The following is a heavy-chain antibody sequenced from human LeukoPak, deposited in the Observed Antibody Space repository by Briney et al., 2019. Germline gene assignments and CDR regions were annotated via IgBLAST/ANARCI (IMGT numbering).Heavy chain of an antibody. CDR3: AKDQQGFDI. D-gene: IGHD1/OR15-1a*01. CDR2: ISGSGAST. V-gene: IGHV3-23*01. Sequence: GGSLRLSCGASGFTFSSYFMAWVRQTPGKGLEWVSTISGSGASTYYADSVKGRVTTSRDNSKNTLYLQMNSLRAEDTAVYYCAKDQQGFDIWGQGTMVTVSS. J-gene: IGHJ3*02. CDR1: GFTFSSYF.